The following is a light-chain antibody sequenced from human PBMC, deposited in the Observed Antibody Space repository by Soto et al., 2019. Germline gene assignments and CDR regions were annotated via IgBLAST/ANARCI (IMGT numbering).Light chain of an antibody. CDR2: DAS. CDR3: QQYHSYWT. Sequence: DFHMTQSPSTLSASVGYRVTITCRASQNIRSRLAWFQQKPGKAPKLLIHDASSLESGVPQRLIGSGSGTAFTLTISSPHTDEFSTYYCQQYHSYWTFGQGTKVDNK. V-gene: IGKV1-5*01. CDR1: QNIRSR. J-gene: IGKJ1*01.